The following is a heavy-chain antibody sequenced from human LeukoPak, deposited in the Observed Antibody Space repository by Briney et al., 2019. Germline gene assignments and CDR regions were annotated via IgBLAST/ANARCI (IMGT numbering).Heavy chain of an antibody. CDR3: ARAMYCSGGSCFHDAFDI. Sequence: GESLKISCKGSGYSFTSYWISWVRQMPGKGVEWMGRIDPSDSYTNYSPSFQGHVTISADKSISTAYLQWSSLKASDTAMYYCARAMYCSGGSCFHDAFDIWGQGTMVTVSS. J-gene: IGHJ3*02. CDR2: IDPSDSYT. D-gene: IGHD2-15*01. V-gene: IGHV5-10-1*01. CDR1: GYSFTSYW.